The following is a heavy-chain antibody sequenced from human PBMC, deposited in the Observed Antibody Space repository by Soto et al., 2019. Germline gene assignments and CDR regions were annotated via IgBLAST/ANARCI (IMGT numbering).Heavy chain of an antibody. D-gene: IGHD2-2*01. J-gene: IGHJ6*03. CDR3: ARAEGGYCSSTSCREAFRYYYMDV. V-gene: IGHV1-18*01. CDR2: ISAYNGNT. Sequence: QVQLVQSGAEVKKPGASVKVSCKASGYTFTSYGISWVRQAPGQGLEWMGWISAYNGNTNYAQKLQGRVTMTTDTSTSTAYMELRSLRSDDTAVYYCARAEGGYCSSTSCREAFRYYYMDVWGKGTTVTVSS. CDR1: GYTFTSYG.